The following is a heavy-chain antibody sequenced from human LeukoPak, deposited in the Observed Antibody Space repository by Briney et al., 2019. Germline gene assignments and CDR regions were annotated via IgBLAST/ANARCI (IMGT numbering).Heavy chain of an antibody. Sequence: EASVKVSCKASGYTFTGYYMHWVRQAPGQGLEWMGWINPNSGGTNYAQKFQGRVTMTRDRSISTAYMELSRLRSDDTAVYYCARVRWLQSAFDIWGQGTMVTVSS. J-gene: IGHJ3*02. D-gene: IGHD5-24*01. V-gene: IGHV1-2*02. CDR2: INPNSGGT. CDR1: GYTFTGYY. CDR3: ARVRWLQSAFDI.